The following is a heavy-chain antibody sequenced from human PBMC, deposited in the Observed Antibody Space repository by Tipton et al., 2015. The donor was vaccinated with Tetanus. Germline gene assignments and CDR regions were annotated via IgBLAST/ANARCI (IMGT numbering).Heavy chain of an antibody. CDR3: ARLGSGYSYGYYFDY. V-gene: IGHV4-34*01. CDR2: INHSGST. CDR1: GGSFSGYY. J-gene: IGHJ4*02. D-gene: IGHD5-18*01. Sequence: LRLSCAVYGGSFSGYYWSWIRQPPGKGLEWIGEINHSGSTNYNPSLKSRVTISVDTSKNQFSLKLSSVTAADTAVYYCARLGSGYSYGYYFDYWGQGTLVTVSS.